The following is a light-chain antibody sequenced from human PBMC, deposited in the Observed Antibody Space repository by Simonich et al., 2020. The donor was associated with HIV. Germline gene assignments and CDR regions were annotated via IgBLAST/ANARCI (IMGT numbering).Light chain of an antibody. Sequence: EIVMTQSPATLSVSPGERATLPCRASQSVSSNLAWYQQKRGQAPRLLIYDASTRATGIPAKFSGSWSGTGFTLTISNMQPADIAVYFCQQYNNRPLTFGGGTKVEIK. CDR2: DAS. CDR3: QQYNNRPLT. CDR1: QSVSSN. V-gene: IGKV3-15*01. J-gene: IGKJ4*01.